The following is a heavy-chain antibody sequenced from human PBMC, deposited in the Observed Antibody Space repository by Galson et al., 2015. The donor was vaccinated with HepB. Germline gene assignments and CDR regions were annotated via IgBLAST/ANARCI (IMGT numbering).Heavy chain of an antibody. Sequence: QSGAEVKKPGESLKISCKGSGYSFTSYWIGWVRQMPGKGLEWMGIIYPGDSDTRYSPSFQGQVTISADKSISTAYLQWSSLKASDTAMYYCARQAVGLVRPNYYYGMDVWGQGTTVTVSS. CDR3: ARQAVGLVRPNYYYGMDV. V-gene: IGHV5-51*01. CDR2: IYPGDSDT. D-gene: IGHD6-19*01. CDR1: GYSFTSYW. J-gene: IGHJ6*02.